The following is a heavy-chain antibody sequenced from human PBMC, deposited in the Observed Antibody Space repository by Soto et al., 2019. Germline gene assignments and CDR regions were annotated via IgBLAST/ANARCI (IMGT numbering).Heavy chain of an antibody. J-gene: IGHJ4*02. CDR2: ISGSGGST. D-gene: IGHD3-10*01. Sequence: EVQLLESGGGLVQPGGSLRLSCAASGFTFSNYAMSWVRQAPGKGLEWVSGISGSGGSTYYADSVKGRFTISRDNSKNALYLQINDLTAEDTAVYYCAKEPAFRGVENWGQGTLVIVSS. CDR1: GFTFSNYA. CDR3: AKEPAFRGVEN. V-gene: IGHV3-23*01.